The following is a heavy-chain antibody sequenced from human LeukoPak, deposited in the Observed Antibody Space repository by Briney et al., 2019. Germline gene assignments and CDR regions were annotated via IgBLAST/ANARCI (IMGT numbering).Heavy chain of an antibody. CDR1: GFNFRSYG. CDR2: IRHDGTDK. V-gene: IGHV3-30*02. CDR3: AKLGRVSVALYHFDY. Sequence: GGSLRLSCAASGFNFRSYGMHGVRQVPGKGLEWVAFIRHDGTDKYYADSVKGRFTISRDNSDETLYLQMSSLRVDDTAVYYCAKLGRVSVALYHFDYWGQGALVTVSS. D-gene: IGHD6-19*01. J-gene: IGHJ4*02.